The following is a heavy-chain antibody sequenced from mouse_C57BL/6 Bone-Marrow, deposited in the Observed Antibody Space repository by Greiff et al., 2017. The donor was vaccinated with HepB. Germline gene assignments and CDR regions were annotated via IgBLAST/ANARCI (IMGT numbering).Heavy chain of an antibody. D-gene: IGHD1-1*01. V-gene: IGHV5-4*01. CDR2: ISDGGSYT. Sequence: VQLKESGGGLVKPGGSLKLSCAASGFTFSSYAMSWVRQTPEKRLEWVATISDGGSYTYYPDNVKGRFTISRDNAKNNLYLQMSHLKSEDTAMYYCARDGGGTTVKRYFDVWGTGTTVTVSS. CDR3: ARDGGGTTVKRYFDV. CDR1: GFTFSSYA. J-gene: IGHJ1*03.